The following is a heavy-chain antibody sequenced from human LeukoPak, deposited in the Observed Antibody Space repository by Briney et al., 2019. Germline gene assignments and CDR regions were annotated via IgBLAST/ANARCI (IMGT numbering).Heavy chain of an antibody. V-gene: IGHV4-34*01. D-gene: IGHD3-16*01. CDR1: GGSFSGYY. J-gene: IGHJ5*02. Sequence: SETLSLTCAVYGGSFSGYYWSWIRQPPGKGLEWIGEINHSGSTNYNPSLKSRVTISVDTSKNRFSLKLSSVTAADTAVYYCARGPLLGWFDPWGQGTLVTVSS. CDR2: INHSGST. CDR3: ARGPLLGWFDP.